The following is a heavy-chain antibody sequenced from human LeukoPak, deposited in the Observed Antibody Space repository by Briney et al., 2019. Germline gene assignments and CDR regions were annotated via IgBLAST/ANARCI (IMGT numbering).Heavy chain of an antibody. CDR1: GFSVSSNY. CDR2: IHSGGNT. Sequence: GGSLRLSCAASGFSVSSNYMSWVRQVPGTGLEWLSIIHSGGNTYYADSVKGRFTISRDNSQNTLFLQMNSLRVEDTAVYSCARVSLSSRDYYDFWGQGTLVTVSS. D-gene: IGHD6-19*01. J-gene: IGHJ4*02. CDR3: ARVSLSSRDYYDF. V-gene: IGHV3-53*01.